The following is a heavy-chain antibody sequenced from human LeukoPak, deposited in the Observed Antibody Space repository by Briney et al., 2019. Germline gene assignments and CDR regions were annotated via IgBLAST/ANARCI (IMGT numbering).Heavy chain of an antibody. D-gene: IGHD4-17*01. CDR1: GYTFTSYA. Sequence: ASMKVSCKASGYTFTSYAMHWVRQAPGQRLEWMGWINAGNGNTKYSQKFQGRVTMTRDTSTSTVYMELSSLRSEDTAVYYCARDESGKTVYWGQGTLVTVSS. CDR2: INAGNGNT. V-gene: IGHV1-3*01. CDR3: ARDESGKTVY. J-gene: IGHJ4*02.